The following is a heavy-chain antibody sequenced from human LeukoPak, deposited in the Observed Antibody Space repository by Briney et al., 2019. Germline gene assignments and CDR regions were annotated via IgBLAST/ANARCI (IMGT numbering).Heavy chain of an antibody. J-gene: IGHJ4*02. Sequence: SETLSLTCTVSGGSISSYYWSWIRQPAGKGLEWIGRIYTSGSTNYNPSLKSRVTMSVDTSKNQFSLKLSSVTAADTAVYYCARGGGGINLKVNYFDYWGQGTLVTVSS. V-gene: IGHV4-4*07. CDR3: ARGGGGINLKVNYFDY. CDR1: GGSISSYY. D-gene: IGHD3-16*01. CDR2: IYTSGST.